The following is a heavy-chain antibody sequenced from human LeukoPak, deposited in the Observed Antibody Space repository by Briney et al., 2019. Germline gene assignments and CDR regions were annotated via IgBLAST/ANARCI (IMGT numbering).Heavy chain of an antibody. D-gene: IGHD6-19*01. J-gene: IGHJ2*01. CDR2: ISDSGANT. V-gene: IGHV3-23*01. Sequence: HSGGSLRLSCAASGFTFSTYAMSWVRQAPGKGLEWVSTISDSGANTYYADSVRGRFTISRDNSKNTLYLQKNSLRADDTAIYYCAESMTLQWRGFFDLWGRGTHVTVSS. CDR3: AESMTLQWRGFFDL. CDR1: GFTFSTYA.